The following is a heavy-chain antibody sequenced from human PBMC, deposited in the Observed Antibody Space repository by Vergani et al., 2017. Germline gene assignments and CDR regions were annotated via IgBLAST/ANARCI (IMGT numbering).Heavy chain of an antibody. CDR2: IWYDGSNK. CDR3: ARDSSGWFDY. V-gene: IGHV3-33*08. D-gene: IGHD6-19*01. CDR1: GFTFSSYA. J-gene: IGHJ4*02. Sequence: QVQLVESGGGVVQPGRSLRLSCAASGFTFSSYAMHWVRQAPGKGLEWVAVIWYDGSNKYYADSVKGRFTISRDNSKNTLYLQMNSLRAEDTAVYYCARDSSGWFDYWGQGTLVTVSS.